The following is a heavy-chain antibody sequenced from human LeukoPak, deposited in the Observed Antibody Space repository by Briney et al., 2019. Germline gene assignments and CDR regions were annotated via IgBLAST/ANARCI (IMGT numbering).Heavy chain of an antibody. CDR1: GFTFSGHW. V-gene: IGHV3-74*03. Sequence: GGSLRLSCVASGFTFSGHWMRWVRHVPGKGLMAVSRITPDGNAAAYADSVKGRFTIPRDNAKNTLYLEMNSLTAEDTALYHCTRSGYSNGYDYWGQGTLVTVSS. D-gene: IGHD2-15*01. CDR2: ITPDGNAA. CDR3: TRSGYSNGYDY. J-gene: IGHJ4*02.